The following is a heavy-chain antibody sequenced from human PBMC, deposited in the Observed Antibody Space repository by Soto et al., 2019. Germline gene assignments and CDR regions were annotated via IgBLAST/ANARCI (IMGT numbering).Heavy chain of an antibody. CDR1: GFSLSTRGVG. D-gene: IGHD3-16*02. CDR2: IYWDDDD. V-gene: IGHV2-5*02. J-gene: IGHJ3*02. CDR3: AHVVITFGGVIGLDAFDM. Sequence: SGPTLVNPTQTLTLTCTFSGFSLSTRGVGVGWIRQPPGKALEWLAIIYWDDDDRYSPSLKSRLAITKDTSKNQVVLTMTTLDPVDTATYYCAHVVITFGGVIGLDAFDMWGQGTMGT.